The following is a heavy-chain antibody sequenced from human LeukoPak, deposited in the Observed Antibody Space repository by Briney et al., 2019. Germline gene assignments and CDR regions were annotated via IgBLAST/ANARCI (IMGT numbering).Heavy chain of an antibody. CDR3: ARGIVGATHFDY. Sequence: SETLSLTCTVSGGSISSYYWSWIRQPPGKGLEWIGYIYYSGSTNYNPSLKSRVTISVDTSKNQFSLKLSSVTAADTAVYYCARGIVGATHFDYWGQGTLVAVSS. D-gene: IGHD1-26*01. CDR1: GGSISSYY. J-gene: IGHJ4*02. CDR2: IYYSGST. V-gene: IGHV4-59*01.